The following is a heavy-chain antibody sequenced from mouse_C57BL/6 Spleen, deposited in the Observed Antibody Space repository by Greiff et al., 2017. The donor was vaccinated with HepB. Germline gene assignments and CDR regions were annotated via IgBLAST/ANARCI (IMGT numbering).Heavy chain of an antibody. CDR1: GYTFTSYW. Sequence: QVQLQQPGAELVKPGASVKLSCKASGYTFTSYWMQWVKQRPGQGLEWIGEIDPSDSYTNYNQKFKGKATLTVDTSSSTAYMQLSSLTSEDSAVYYCARWEDSSGRFAYWGQGTLVTVSA. CDR3: ARWEDSSGRFAY. J-gene: IGHJ3*01. D-gene: IGHD3-2*02. CDR2: IDPSDSYT. V-gene: IGHV1-50*01.